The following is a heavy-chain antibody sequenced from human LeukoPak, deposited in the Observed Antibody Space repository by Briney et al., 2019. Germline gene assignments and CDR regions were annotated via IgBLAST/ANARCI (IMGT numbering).Heavy chain of an antibody. V-gene: IGHV4-61*02. CDR1: GGSISSGSYY. D-gene: IGHD3-10*01. Sequence: SETLSLTCTVSGGSISSGSYYWSWIRQPAGKGLEWIGRIYTSGSTNYNPSLKSRVTISADTSKNQFSLKLSSVTAADTAVYYCASGWQGTFDIWGQGTMVTVSS. CDR3: ASGWQGTFDI. J-gene: IGHJ3*02. CDR2: IYTSGST.